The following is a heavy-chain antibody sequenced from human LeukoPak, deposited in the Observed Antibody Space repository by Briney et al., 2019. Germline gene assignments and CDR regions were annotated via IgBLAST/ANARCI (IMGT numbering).Heavy chain of an antibody. D-gene: IGHD5-12*01. CDR2: ISSSSSYI. CDR3: AKDRLAAVATRLIRDAFDI. V-gene: IGHV3-21*04. Sequence: GGSLRLSCAASGFTFSSYSMNWVRQAPGKGLEWVSSISSSSSYIYYADSVKGRFTISRDNAKNSLYLQMNSLRAEDTALYYCAKDRLAAVATRLIRDAFDIWGQGTMVTVSS. J-gene: IGHJ3*02. CDR1: GFTFSSYS.